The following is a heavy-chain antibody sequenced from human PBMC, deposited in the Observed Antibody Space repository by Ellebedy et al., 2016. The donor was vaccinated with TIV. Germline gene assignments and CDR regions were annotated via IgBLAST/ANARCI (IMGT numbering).Heavy chain of an antibody. CDR3: ARVRAWYYYGSVPQINWFDP. J-gene: IGHJ5*02. V-gene: IGHV4-34*01. CDR2: INHSGST. D-gene: IGHD3-10*01. CDR1: GGSFSGYY. Sequence: MPSETLSLTCAVYGGSFSGYYWSWIRQPPGKGLEWIGEINHSGSTNYNPSLKSRVTVSVDTSKNQFSLKLSSVTAADTAVYYCARVRAWYYYGSVPQINWFDPWGQGTLVTVSS.